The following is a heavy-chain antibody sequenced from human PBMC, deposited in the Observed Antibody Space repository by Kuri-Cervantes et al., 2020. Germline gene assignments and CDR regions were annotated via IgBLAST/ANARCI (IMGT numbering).Heavy chain of an antibody. J-gene: IGHJ6*02. D-gene: IGHD3-10*01. Sequence: GESPKISCAASGFPFSSYGMHRVRQAPGKGLEWVAVIWYDGSNKYYADSVEGRFTISRDNSKKTLYLQMNSLRAEDTAVYYCARAGTMVRTRMDVWGQGTTVTVSS. V-gene: IGHV3-33*01. CDR2: IWYDGSNK. CDR1: GFPFSSYG. CDR3: ARAGTMVRTRMDV.